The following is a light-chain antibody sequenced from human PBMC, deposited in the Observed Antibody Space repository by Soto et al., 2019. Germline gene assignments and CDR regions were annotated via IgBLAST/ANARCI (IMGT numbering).Light chain of an antibody. CDR2: GAS. CDR1: QSVNSKY. J-gene: IGKJ2*01. CDR3: QQYGISPMYT. Sequence: EIVLTQSPGTLSLSPGERATLSCRASQSVNSKYLTWYQQKPGQAPRLLMYGASTRATGTPDRFSGSGSGAYFPLIITRLEPVDFAVYYCQQYGISPMYTFGQRTKLYIK. V-gene: IGKV3-20*01.